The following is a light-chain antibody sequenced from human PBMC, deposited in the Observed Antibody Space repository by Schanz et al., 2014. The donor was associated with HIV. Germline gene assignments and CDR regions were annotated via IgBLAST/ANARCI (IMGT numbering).Light chain of an antibody. CDR3: SSYIGTGTLEV. CDR1: SSDVGGYNY. J-gene: IGLJ3*02. Sequence: QSALTQPASVSGSPGQSITISCTGTSSDVGGYNYVSWYQQHPGKPPKLMIYDVNNRPSGVSNRFSGSKSGNTASLTISGLQAEDEADYYCSSYIGTGTLEVFGGGTKLTV. CDR2: DVN. V-gene: IGLV2-14*01.